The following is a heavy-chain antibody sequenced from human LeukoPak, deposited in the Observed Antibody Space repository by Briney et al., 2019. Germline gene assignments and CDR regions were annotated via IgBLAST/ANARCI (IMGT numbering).Heavy chain of an antibody. Sequence: LGGSLRLSCAASGFTLSSYSMNWVRQAPGKGLEWVSSISSSSSYIYYADSVKGRFTISRDNAKNSLYLQMNSLRAEDTAVYYCARSMVRGVPGGMDVWGQGTTVTVSS. CDR2: ISSSSSYI. CDR1: GFTLSSYS. CDR3: ARSMVRGVPGGMDV. V-gene: IGHV3-21*01. D-gene: IGHD3-10*01. J-gene: IGHJ6*02.